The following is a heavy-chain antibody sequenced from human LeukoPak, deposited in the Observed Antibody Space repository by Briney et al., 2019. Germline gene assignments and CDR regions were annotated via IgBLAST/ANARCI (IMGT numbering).Heavy chain of an antibody. V-gene: IGHV3-73*01. CDR2: IRSRANSYVS. D-gene: IGHD2-2*01. J-gene: IGHJ6*02. CDR3: TRHSDAYCSRANCYVDNFYGLDV. Sequence: GGSLRLSCAASGFTFSGSAMHWVRQASGKGLEWVGRIRSRANSYVSAYAAAVTGRFIISRDDSSDTAYLQMNSLTTEDTAVYYCTRHSDAYCSRANCYVDNFYGLDVWGQGTRVTVSS. CDR1: GFTFSGSA.